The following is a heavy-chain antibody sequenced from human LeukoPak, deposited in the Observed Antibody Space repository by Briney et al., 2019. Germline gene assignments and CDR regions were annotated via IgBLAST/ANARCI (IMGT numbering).Heavy chain of an antibody. V-gene: IGHV1-2*02. CDR1: GYTFTGYY. J-gene: IGHJ3*02. CDR3: ARPVHRYYDSPYSGAFDI. Sequence: ASVKVSCKASGYTFTGYYTHWVRQAPGQGLEWMGWINPNSGGTNYAQKFQGRVTMTRDTSISTAYMELSRLRSDDTAVYYCARPVHRYYDSPYSGAFDIWGQGTMVTFSS. CDR2: INPNSGGT. D-gene: IGHD3-22*01.